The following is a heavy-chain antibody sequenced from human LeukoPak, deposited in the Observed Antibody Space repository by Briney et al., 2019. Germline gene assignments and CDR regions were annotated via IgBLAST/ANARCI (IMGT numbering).Heavy chain of an antibody. Sequence: ARSLRLSCAASGFTFSSYAMHWVRQAPGKGLEWVAVISYDGSNKYYADSVKGRFTISRDNSKNTLYLQMNSLRAEDTAVYYCAKDTASSWWYFDLWGRGTLVTVSS. D-gene: IGHD5-18*01. CDR1: GFTFSSYA. CDR2: ISYDGSNK. J-gene: IGHJ2*01. CDR3: AKDTASSWWYFDL. V-gene: IGHV3-30*04.